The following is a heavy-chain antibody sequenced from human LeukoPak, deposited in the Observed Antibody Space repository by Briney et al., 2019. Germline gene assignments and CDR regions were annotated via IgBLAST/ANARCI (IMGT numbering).Heavy chain of an antibody. J-gene: IGHJ5*02. CDR1: GGSISSSSYY. V-gene: IGHV4-61*05. Sequence: SETLSLTCTVSGGSISSSSYYWSWIRQPPGKGLEWIGYIYYSGSTNYNPSLKSRVTISVDTSKNQFSLKLSSVTAADTAVYYCARQLTWDSSGWYGGWFDPWGQGTLVTVSS. CDR3: ARQLTWDSSGWYGGWFDP. D-gene: IGHD6-19*01. CDR2: IYYSGST.